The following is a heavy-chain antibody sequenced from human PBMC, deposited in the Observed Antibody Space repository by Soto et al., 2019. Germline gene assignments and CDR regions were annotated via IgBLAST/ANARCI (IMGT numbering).Heavy chain of an antibody. CDR2: VKTKPDGGTT. D-gene: IGHD3-10*01. J-gene: IGHJ1*01. V-gene: IGHV3-15*07. Sequence: EVQLVESGGGSVKPGEFLRLSCAASGFTFSTAWMNWVRQAPGKGLEWVGRVKTKPDGGTTDYAAPVKGRFTISREDSKNTRERQMNSLKTEDTAVYYCTTDAVPGELYLDVQYWGQGTLVTVSS. CDR3: TTDAVPGELYLDVQY. CDR1: GFTFSTAW.